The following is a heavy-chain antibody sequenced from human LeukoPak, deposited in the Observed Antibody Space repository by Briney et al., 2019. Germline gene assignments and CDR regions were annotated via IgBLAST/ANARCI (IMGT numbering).Heavy chain of an antibody. J-gene: IGHJ4*02. CDR2: INPKSGGT. CDR1: GYTFSDYY. CDR3: AKLSDHTTGYHPFDY. V-gene: IGHV1-2*02. D-gene: IGHD1-26*01. Sequence: APVKVSCKASGYTFSDYYIHWVRQAPGQGLEWMGWINPKSGGTSYAQKFQGRVTMTRDTSISAVYMDLSRLTSDDAAVYYCAKLSDHTTGYHPFDYWGQGTLVTVS.